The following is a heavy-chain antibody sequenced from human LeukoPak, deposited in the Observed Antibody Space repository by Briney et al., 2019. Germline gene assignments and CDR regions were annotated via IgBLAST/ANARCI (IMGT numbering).Heavy chain of an antibody. Sequence: PSETLPLTCTVSDDSITMYYWTWIRQPPGKGLEWIGYVDHTGSTKFNPSLNGRVSISRDTSNNFFSLRLRSVTAADTAVYFCVRGRVSSSTWYSTYYYFFYMDFWGKGTTVTVSS. V-gene: IGHV4-59*01. CDR3: VRGRVSSSTWYSTYYYFFYMDF. D-gene: IGHD4-11*01. J-gene: IGHJ6*03. CDR2: VDHTGST. CDR1: DDSITMYY.